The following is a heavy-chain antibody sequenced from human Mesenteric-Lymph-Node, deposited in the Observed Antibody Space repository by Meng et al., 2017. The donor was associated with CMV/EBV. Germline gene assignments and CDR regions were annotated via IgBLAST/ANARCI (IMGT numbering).Heavy chain of an antibody. CDR1: GFTFSSYW. D-gene: IGHD2-2*01. Sequence: GGSLRLSCAASGFTFSSYWMSWVRQAPGKGLERVANIKQDGSEKYYEDSVKGRFTISRDNAKNSLYLQMSSLRAEDTAVYFCARVRGGYCSGTSCYNAFDIWGQGTMVTVSS. J-gene: IGHJ3*02. V-gene: IGHV3-7*01. CDR3: ARVRGGYCSGTSCYNAFDI. CDR2: IKQDGSEK.